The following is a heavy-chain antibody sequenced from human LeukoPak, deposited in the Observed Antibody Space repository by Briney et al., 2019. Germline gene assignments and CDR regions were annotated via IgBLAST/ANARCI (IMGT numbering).Heavy chain of an antibody. V-gene: IGHV3-11*01. Sequence: PGGSLRLSCAASGFTFSDYYVNWIRQAPGKGLEWVSYIRSSGTTTYYADSVKGRFTISRDNAKNSLYLQMNSLRAEDTAVYYCARGDWYSFDYWGQGTLVTVSS. CDR3: ARGDWYSFDY. CDR2: IRSSGTTT. CDR1: GFTFSDYY. D-gene: IGHD3-9*01. J-gene: IGHJ4*02.